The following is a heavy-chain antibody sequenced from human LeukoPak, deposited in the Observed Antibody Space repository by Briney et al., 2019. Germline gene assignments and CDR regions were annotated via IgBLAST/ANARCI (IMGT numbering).Heavy chain of an antibody. CDR1: GFTFSNFG. J-gene: IGHJ1*01. CDR2: LSYGGNIK. V-gene: IGHV3-30*18. D-gene: IGHD3-16*01. Sequence: GGSLRLSCEASGFTFSNFGIHWVRQAPGKGLEWVAVLSYGGNIKYYGDSVKGRFTVSRDDSRNKLYLQMNRLRAEDTAIYYCAKAATIFGLGGGLDHWGQGTLVTVS. CDR3: AKAATIFGLGGGLDH.